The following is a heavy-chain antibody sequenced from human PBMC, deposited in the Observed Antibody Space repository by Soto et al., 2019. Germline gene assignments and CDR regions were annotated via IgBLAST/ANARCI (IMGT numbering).Heavy chain of an antibody. J-gene: IGHJ5*02. CDR1: GYTFTSYY. CDR2: INPNGGST. V-gene: IGHV1-46*03. Sequence: GASVKVSCKASGYTFTSYYIPWGRQAPGQGLEWMGIINPNGGSTSYAQKFQGRVTMTRDTSTSTVYRELSSLRSEDTAVYYCARDGGTIFGVVITNVHWFDPWGQGTLVTVSS. CDR3: ARDGGTIFGVVITNVHWFDP. D-gene: IGHD3-3*01.